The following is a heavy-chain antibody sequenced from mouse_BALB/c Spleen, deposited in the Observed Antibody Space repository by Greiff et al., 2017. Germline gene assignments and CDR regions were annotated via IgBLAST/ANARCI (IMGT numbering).Heavy chain of an antibody. D-gene: IGHD1-1*01. Sequence: VQRVESGPGLVAPSQSLSITCTVSGFSLTSYGVSWVRQPPGKGLEWLGVIWGDGSTNYHSALISRLSISKDNSKSQVFLKLNSLQTDDTATYYCAKEGIYYYGSSSHYYAMDYWGQGTSVTVSS. CDR2: IWGDGST. CDR1: GFSLTSYG. V-gene: IGHV2-3*01. J-gene: IGHJ4*01. CDR3: AKEGIYYYGSSSHYYAMDY.